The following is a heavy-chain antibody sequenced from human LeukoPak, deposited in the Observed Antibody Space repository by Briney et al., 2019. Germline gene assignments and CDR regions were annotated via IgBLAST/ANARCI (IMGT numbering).Heavy chain of an antibody. CDR2: IYPGGSDT. J-gene: IGHJ6*03. CDR1: GYKFTSYW. D-gene: IGHD2-2*01. CDR3: TRHPTSISNPYYIDV. V-gene: IGHV5-51*01. Sequence: GESLKISCQSSGYKFTSYWIGWVRQMPGKGLGWMGIIYPGGSDTRYSTSFQGQVTISADTSISTAYLQWSSLKASDTAMYYCTRHPTSISNPYYIDVWGRGATVTVSS.